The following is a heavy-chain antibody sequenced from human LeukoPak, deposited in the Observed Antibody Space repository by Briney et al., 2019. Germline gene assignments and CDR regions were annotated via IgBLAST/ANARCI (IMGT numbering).Heavy chain of an antibody. CDR3: AREVLACFDY. J-gene: IGHJ4*02. Sequence: GGSLRLSCAASGFTFSSYWMHWVRQAPGKGLVWVSRIYSDGNTTNYADSVKGRFTISRDNAKNTLYLQMNSLRAEDTAVYYCAREVLACFDYWGQGTLVTVSS. CDR1: GFTFSSYW. CDR2: IYSDGNTT. D-gene: IGHD3-3*02. V-gene: IGHV3-74*01.